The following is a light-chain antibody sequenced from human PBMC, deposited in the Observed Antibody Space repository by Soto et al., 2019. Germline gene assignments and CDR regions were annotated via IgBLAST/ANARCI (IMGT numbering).Light chain of an antibody. J-gene: IGLJ1*01. CDR2: DVG. Sequence: QSALTQPASVSGSPGQSIAISCTGTSSDVGGYSYVSWYQQQPGKAPKLVISDVGNRPSGVSDRFSGSKSGNTASLTISGLRTEDEADYYCASYTTSSTYVFGTGTKVTVL. CDR3: ASYTTSSTYV. CDR1: SSDVGGYSY. V-gene: IGLV2-14*01.